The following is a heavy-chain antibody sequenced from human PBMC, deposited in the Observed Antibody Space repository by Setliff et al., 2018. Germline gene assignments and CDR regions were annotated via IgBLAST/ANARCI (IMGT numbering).Heavy chain of an antibody. CDR3: ARGALYYDSSGYYPDY. D-gene: IGHD3-22*01. J-gene: IGHJ4*02. V-gene: IGHV1-2*06. CDR1: GYTFTGYY. Sequence: ASVKVSCKASGYTFTGYYMYWVRQAPGQGLGWMGRINPNSGGTNYAQKFQGRVTMTRDTSISTVYMELSRLRSDDTAVYYCARGALYYDSSGYYPDYWGQGTLVTVSS. CDR2: INPNSGGT.